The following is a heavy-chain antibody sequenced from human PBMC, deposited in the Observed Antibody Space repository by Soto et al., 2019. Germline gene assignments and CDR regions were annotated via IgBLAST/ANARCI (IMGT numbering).Heavy chain of an antibody. J-gene: IGHJ6*02. CDR1: GFTFSSYA. D-gene: IGHD3-16*02. Sequence: GGSLRLSCAASGFTFSSYAMSWVRQAPGKGLEWVSAISGSGGSTYYADSVKGRFTISRDNSKNTLYLQMNSLRAEDTAVYYCAKKGWEVSYYYYYYGMDVWGQGTTVTV. CDR2: ISGSGGST. CDR3: AKKGWEVSYYYYYYGMDV. V-gene: IGHV3-23*01.